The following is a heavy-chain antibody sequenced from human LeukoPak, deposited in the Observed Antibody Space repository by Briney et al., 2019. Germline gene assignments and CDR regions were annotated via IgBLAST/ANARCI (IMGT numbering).Heavy chain of an antibody. Sequence: PGGSLRLSCAASGFTFSSYAMSWVRQAPGKGLEWVSSISGSGGSTYYADSVKGRFTISRANSENTLYVQMNSLRAEDTAVYYCAKDLVTGSLDYWGQGTLVTVSS. D-gene: IGHD3-10*01. CDR2: ISGSGGST. CDR3: AKDLVTGSLDY. J-gene: IGHJ4*02. CDR1: GFTFSSYA. V-gene: IGHV3-23*01.